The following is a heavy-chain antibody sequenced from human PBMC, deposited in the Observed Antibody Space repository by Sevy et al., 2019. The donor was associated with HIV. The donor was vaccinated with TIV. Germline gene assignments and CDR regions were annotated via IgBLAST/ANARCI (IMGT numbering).Heavy chain of an antibody. D-gene: IGHD2-21*02. CDR1: GYIFTDYY. Sequence: ASVKVSCKASGYIFTDYYMHWVRQAPGQGLEWMGWISPDNGDTNYAQMFQGRVTMTRGTSISTASMELSRLSSDDTAVYYCARGGLLTANSGGHDYWGQGTLVTVSS. CDR2: ISPDNGDT. J-gene: IGHJ4*02. CDR3: ARGGLLTANSGGHDY. V-gene: IGHV1-2*02.